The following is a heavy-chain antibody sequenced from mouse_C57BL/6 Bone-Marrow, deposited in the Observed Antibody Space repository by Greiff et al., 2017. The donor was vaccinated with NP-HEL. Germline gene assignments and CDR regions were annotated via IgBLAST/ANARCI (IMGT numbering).Heavy chain of an antibody. CDR3: ARRATTFAY. Sequence: VQLQESGPELVKPGASVKISCKASGYSFTSYYIHWVKQRPGQGLEWIGWIYPGSGNTKYNEKFKGKATLTADTSSSTAYMQLSSLTSEDSAVYYCARRATTFAYWGQGTLVTVSA. D-gene: IGHD1-1*01. V-gene: IGHV1-66*01. J-gene: IGHJ3*01. CDR2: IYPGSGNT. CDR1: GYSFTSYY.